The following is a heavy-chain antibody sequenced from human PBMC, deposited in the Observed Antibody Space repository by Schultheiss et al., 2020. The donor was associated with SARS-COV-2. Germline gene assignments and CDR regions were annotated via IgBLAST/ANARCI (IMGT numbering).Heavy chain of an antibody. V-gene: IGHV3-30*18. D-gene: IGHD3-3*01. CDR1: GFTFSSYG. J-gene: IGHJ4*02. CDR2: ISYDGSNK. Sequence: GGSLRLSCAASGFTFSSYGMHWVRQAPGKGLEWVAVISYDGSNKYYADSVKGRFTISRDNSKNTLYLQMNSLRAEDTAVYYCAKWKGLEWSKARGAGYWGQGTLVTVAS. CDR3: AKWKGLEWSKARGAGY.